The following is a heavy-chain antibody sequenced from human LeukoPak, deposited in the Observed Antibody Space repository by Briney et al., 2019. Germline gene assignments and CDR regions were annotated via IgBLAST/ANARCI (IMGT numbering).Heavy chain of an antibody. V-gene: IGHV3-64D*09. J-gene: IGHJ4*02. CDR3: VKRYCSGGSCYQFDY. Sequence: GGSLRLSCSASGFTFSNYAMHWVRQAPGKGLEYVSAISSNGANTYYADSVKGRVTISRDNSKNTLFLQLSSLRVGDTAVYYCVKRYCSGGSCYQFDYWGQGTLVIVSS. D-gene: IGHD2-15*01. CDR1: GFTFSNYA. CDR2: ISSNGANT.